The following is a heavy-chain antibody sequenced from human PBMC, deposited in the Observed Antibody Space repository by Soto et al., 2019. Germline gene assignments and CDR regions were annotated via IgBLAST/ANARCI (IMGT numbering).Heavy chain of an antibody. CDR3: AKSGVVVPASRGYYFDY. CDR1: GFTFSSYA. J-gene: IGHJ4*02. V-gene: IGHV3-23*01. CDR2: ISGSGGST. Sequence: GGSLRLSCAASGFTFSSYAMSWVRQAPGKGLEWVSAISGSGGSTYYADSVKGRFTISRDNSKNTLYLQMNSLRAEDTAVYYCAKSGVVVPASRGYYFDYWGEGTLVTVSS. D-gene: IGHD2-2*01.